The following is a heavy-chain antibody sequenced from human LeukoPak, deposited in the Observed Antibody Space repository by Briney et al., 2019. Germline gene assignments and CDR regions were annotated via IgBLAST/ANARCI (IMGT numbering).Heavy chain of an antibody. J-gene: IGHJ4*02. CDR2: INSDGSTI. V-gene: IGHV3-74*01. CDR1: GFTFSSFW. Sequence: GGSLRLSCAAPGFTFSSFWMHWVRQAPGKGLVWVSRINSDGSTITYADSVKGRFTISRDNARNTLYLQMNSLRAEDTAVYYCARVTVSSSEVIFDYWGQGSLVAVSS. CDR3: ARVTVSSSEVIFDY. D-gene: IGHD2-21*01.